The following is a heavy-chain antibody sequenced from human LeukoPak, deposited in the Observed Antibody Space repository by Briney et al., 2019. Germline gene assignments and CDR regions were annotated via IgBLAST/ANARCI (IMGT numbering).Heavy chain of an antibody. CDR3: ARNRYGDYDWAFDY. D-gene: IGHD4-17*01. J-gene: IGHJ4*02. CDR1: GGSISSSSYY. Sequence: SETLSLTCTVSGGSISSSSYYWGWIRQPPGKGLEWIGGIYYSGSTYYNPSLKSRVTISVDTSKNQFSLKLSSVTAADTAVYYCARNRYGDYDWAFDYWGQGTLVTVSS. CDR2: IYYSGST. V-gene: IGHV4-39*01.